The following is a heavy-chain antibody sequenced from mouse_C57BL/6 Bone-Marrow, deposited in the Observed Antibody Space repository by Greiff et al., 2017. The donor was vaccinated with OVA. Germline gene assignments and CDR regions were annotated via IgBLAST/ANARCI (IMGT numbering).Heavy chain of an antibody. V-gene: IGHV1-52*01. CDR1: GYTFTSYW. CDR3: AIYDYRWYWYFDV. Sequence: QVQLQQPGAELVRPGSSVKLSCKASGYTFTSYWMHWVKQRPIQSLEWIGNIDPSDSETHYNQKFKDKATLTVDKSSSTAYMQLSSLTSEDSAFYYCAIYDYRWYWYFDVWGTGTTVTVSS. CDR2: IDPSDSET. D-gene: IGHD2-4*01. J-gene: IGHJ1*03.